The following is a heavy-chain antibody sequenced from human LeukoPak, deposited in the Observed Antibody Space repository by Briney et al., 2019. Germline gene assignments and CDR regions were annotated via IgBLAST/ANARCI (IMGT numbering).Heavy chain of an antibody. V-gene: IGHV3-30*18. Sequence: GGSLRLSCAASGFTFSSYGMHWVRQAPGKGLEWVAVISYDGSNKYYANSVKGRFTISRDNSKNTLYLQMNSLRAEDTAVHYCAKEVIAAAGRGTNWFDPWGQGTLVTVSS. J-gene: IGHJ5*02. CDR1: GFTFSSYG. CDR2: ISYDGSNK. CDR3: AKEVIAAAGRGTNWFDP. D-gene: IGHD6-13*01.